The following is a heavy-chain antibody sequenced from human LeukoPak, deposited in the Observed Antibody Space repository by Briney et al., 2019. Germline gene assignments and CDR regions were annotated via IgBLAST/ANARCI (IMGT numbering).Heavy chain of an antibody. D-gene: IGHD2-2*01. CDR2: IIPIFGTA. V-gene: IGHV1-69*05. CDR3: ARVPLGYCSSTSCAPPGDYYYMDV. CDR1: GYTFTGYY. J-gene: IGHJ6*03. Sequence: GASVKVSCKASGYTFTGYYMHWVRQAPGQGLEWMGGIIPIFGTANYAQKFQGRVTITTDESTSTAYMELSSLRSEDTAVYYCARVPLGYCSSTSCAPPGDYYYMDVWGKGTTVTVSS.